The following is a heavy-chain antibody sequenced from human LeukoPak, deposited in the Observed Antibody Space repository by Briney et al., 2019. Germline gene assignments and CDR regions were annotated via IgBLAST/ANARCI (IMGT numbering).Heavy chain of an antibody. Sequence: GGSLRLSCAASGFTFSSYSMNWVRQAPGKGLEWVSSISSSSSYIYYTDSVKGRFTISRDNAKNSLYLQMNSLRAEDTAVYYCARGVLTGDPDYWGQGTLVTVSS. V-gene: IGHV3-21*01. CDR2: ISSSSSYI. CDR1: GFTFSSYS. J-gene: IGHJ4*02. CDR3: ARGVLTGDPDY. D-gene: IGHD7-27*01.